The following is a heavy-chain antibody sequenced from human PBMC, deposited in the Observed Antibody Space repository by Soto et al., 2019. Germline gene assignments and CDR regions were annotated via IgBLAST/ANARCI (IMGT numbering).Heavy chain of an antibody. CDR3: ARAPYPVRGGYYYYGMDV. D-gene: IGHD3-10*01. V-gene: IGHV1-46*01. J-gene: IGHJ6*02. Sequence: ASVKVSCKASGYTFTSYYMHWVRQAPGQGLEWMGIINPSGGSTSYAQKFQGRVTMTRDTSTSTVYMELSSLRSEDTAVYYCARAPYPVRGGYYYYGMDVWGQGTTVTVSS. CDR1: GYTFTSYY. CDR2: INPSGGST.